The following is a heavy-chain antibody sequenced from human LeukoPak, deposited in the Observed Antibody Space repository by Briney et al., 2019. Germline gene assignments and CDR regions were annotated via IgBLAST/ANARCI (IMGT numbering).Heavy chain of an antibody. CDR2: IIPIFGTA. D-gene: IGHD3-22*01. CDR3: AKTYYYDSSGYALFGY. Sequence: GASVKVSCKASGYTFTSYGISWVRQAPGQGLEWMGGIIPIFGTANYAQKFQGRVTITADESTSTAYMELSSLRSEDTAVYYCAKTYYYDSSGYALFGYWGQGTLVTVSS. V-gene: IGHV1-69*13. J-gene: IGHJ4*02. CDR1: GYTFTSYG.